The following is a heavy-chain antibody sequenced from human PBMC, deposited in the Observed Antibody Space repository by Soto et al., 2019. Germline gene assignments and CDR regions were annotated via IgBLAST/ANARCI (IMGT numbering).Heavy chain of an antibody. CDR3: ARDSPPRYDCISTSCEDRAGTFDY. Sequence: QVQLVQSGAEVKKPGSSVKVSCKASGGTFSSYAISWVRQAPGQGLEWMGGIIPIFGTANYAQKFQGRVTITADESTSTAYMELSSLRSEDPAVYYCARDSPPRYDCISTSCEDRAGTFDYWGQGTLVTVSS. J-gene: IGHJ4*02. CDR2: IIPIFGTA. D-gene: IGHD2-2*01. CDR1: GGTFSSYA. V-gene: IGHV1-69*12.